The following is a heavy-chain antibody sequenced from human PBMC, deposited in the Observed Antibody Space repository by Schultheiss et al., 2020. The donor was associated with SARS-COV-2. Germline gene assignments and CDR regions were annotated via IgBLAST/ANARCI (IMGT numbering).Heavy chain of an antibody. V-gene: IGHV1-18*01. D-gene: IGHD6-19*01. J-gene: IGHJ6*03. Sequence: ASVKVSCKASGYTFTSYGISWVRQAPGQGLEWMGWISAYNGNTNYAQKFQGRVTITRDTSASTAYMELSSLRSEDTAVYYCASSVALGEYYYYMDVWGKGTTVTVSS. CDR1: GYTFTSYG. CDR3: ASSVALGEYYYYMDV. CDR2: ISAYNGNT.